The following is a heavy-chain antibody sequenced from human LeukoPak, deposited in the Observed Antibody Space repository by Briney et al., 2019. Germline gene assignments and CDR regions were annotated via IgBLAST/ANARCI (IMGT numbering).Heavy chain of an antibody. CDR1: GGSISSGGYY. D-gene: IGHD2-21*02. V-gene: IGHV4-31*03. CDR2: IYYSGST. CDR3: ARGLRGGDRSEWFDP. J-gene: IGHJ5*02. Sequence: PSETLSLTCTVSGGSISSGGYYWSWIRQHPGKGLEWIGYIYYSGSTYYNPSLKSRVTISVDTSKNQFSLKLSSVTAADTAVYYCARGLRGGDRSEWFDPWGQGTLVTVSS.